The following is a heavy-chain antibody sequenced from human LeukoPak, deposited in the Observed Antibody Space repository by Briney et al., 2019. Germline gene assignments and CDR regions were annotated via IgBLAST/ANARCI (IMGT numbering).Heavy chain of an antibody. Sequence: GGSLRLSCAASGFTFSSYAMSWVRQAPGKGLEWVSAISGSGGSTYYADSVKGRFTISRDNSKNTLYLQMNSLGAEDTAVYYCAKVGGGSYLSAYYFDYWGQGTLVTVSS. J-gene: IGHJ4*02. CDR1: GFTFSSYA. D-gene: IGHD1-26*01. CDR2: ISGSGGST. V-gene: IGHV3-23*01. CDR3: AKVGGGSYLSAYYFDY.